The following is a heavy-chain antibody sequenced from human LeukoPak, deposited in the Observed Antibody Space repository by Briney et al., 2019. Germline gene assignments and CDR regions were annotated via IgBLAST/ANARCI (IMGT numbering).Heavy chain of an antibody. D-gene: IGHD2-2*01. J-gene: IGHJ5*02. Sequence: PGGSLRLSCAASGFNFYTFWMSWVRQAPGKGLEWVANIKYEGSEKYYADSVKGRFTISRDDARKSLFLQMNSLRADDTAIYYCARETVMVVPAAIKSDAWGQGTLVTVSS. CDR2: IKYEGSEK. V-gene: IGHV3-7*01. CDR1: GFNFYTFW. CDR3: ARETVMVVPAAIKSDA.